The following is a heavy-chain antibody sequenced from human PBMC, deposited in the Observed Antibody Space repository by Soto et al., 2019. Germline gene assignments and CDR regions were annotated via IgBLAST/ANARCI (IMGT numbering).Heavy chain of an antibody. J-gene: IGHJ4*02. CDR2: IWYDGSNK. D-gene: IGHD3-10*01. CDR1: GFIFSHFG. CDR3: ARDPVHYYGSGTYGFDY. Sequence: PGGSLRLSCAASGFIFSHFGIHWVRQAPGKGLEWEALIWYDGSNKYYGDSVKGRFAISRDNSKNTVYLQMSTLRAEDTAVYYCARDPVHYYGSGTYGFDYWGQGALVTVSS. V-gene: IGHV3-33*01.